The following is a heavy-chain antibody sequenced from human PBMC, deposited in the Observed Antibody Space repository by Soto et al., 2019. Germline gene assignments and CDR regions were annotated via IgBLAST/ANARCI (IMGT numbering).Heavy chain of an antibody. D-gene: IGHD5-12*01. J-gene: IGHJ4*02. Sequence: GGSLRLSCAASGFTFSDYYMSWIRQAPGKGLEWVSYISSSSSYTNYADSVKGRFTISRDNAKNSLYLQMNSLRAEDTAVYYCARGSTVEMATITPFDYWGQGTLVTVS. CDR1: GFTFSDYY. CDR2: ISSSSSYT. V-gene: IGHV3-11*06. CDR3: ARGSTVEMATITPFDY.